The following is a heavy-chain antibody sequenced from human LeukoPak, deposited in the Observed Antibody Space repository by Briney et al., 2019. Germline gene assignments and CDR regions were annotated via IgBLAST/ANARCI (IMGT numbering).Heavy chain of an antibody. CDR1: GGSISSSSYY. CDR2: IYYSGST. Sequence: TSETLSLTCTVSGGSISSSSYYWGWMRQPPGKGLEWIGSIYYSGSTYYNPSLKSRVTISVDTSKNQFSLKLSSVTATDTAVYYCARVETGFGLFDYWGQGTLVTVSS. D-gene: IGHD3-10*01. CDR3: ARVETGFGLFDY. J-gene: IGHJ4*02. V-gene: IGHV4-39*07.